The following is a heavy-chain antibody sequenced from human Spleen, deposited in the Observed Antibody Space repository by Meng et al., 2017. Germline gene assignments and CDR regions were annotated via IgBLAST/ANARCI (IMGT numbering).Heavy chain of an antibody. Sequence: VQPPQGGAGMLKPSETLSLTCAVYGGSFSGYYWSWIRQPPGKGLEWIGEINHSGSTNYNPSLKSRVTISVDTSKNQFSLKLSSVTAADTAVYYCAREGRSHQVGVSVYWGQGNLVTVSS. CDR3: AREGRSHQVGVSVY. V-gene: IGHV4-34*01. J-gene: IGHJ4*02. CDR2: INHSGST. D-gene: IGHD2-21*01. CDR1: GGSFSGYY.